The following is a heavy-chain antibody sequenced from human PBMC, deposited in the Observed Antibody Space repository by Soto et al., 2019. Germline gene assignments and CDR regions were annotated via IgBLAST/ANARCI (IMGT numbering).Heavy chain of an antibody. D-gene: IGHD2-2*02. V-gene: IGHV1-2*02. CDR3: ARILVPSTIGWFDP. CDR1: GYTFTGYY. Sequence: SVKVSCKDSGYTFTGYYIRWLRQAPGLGLEWMGWINPNSGVTNYAQNFQGRVTMTRDASISTAYMELNRLRSDDTALYYCARILVPSTIGWFDPWGQGTLVTVSS. J-gene: IGHJ5*02. CDR2: INPNSGVT.